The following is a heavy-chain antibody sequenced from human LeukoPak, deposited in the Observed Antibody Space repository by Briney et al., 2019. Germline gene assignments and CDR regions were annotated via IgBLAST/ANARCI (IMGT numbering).Heavy chain of an antibody. D-gene: IGHD6-19*01. CDR1: GGSISSYY. CDR3: ARVNRAVAARYYFDY. J-gene: IGHJ4*01. V-gene: IGHV4-59*01. CDR2: IYYSGST. Sequence: PSETLSLTCTVSGGSISSYYWSWIRQPPGKGLEWIGYIYYSGSTNYNPSLKSRVTISVDTSKNKFSLKLSSVTAADTAVYYCARVNRAVAARYYFDYWGQGTLVTVSS.